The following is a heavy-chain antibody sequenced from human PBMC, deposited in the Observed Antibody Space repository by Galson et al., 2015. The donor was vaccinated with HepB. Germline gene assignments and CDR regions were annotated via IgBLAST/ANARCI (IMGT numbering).Heavy chain of an antibody. V-gene: IGHV3-9*01. CDR1: GFTFDDYA. D-gene: IGHD3-22*01. CDR3: AKDIYGSYYDRPGSYFDH. CDR2: ISWNSGSI. J-gene: IGHJ4*02. Sequence: SLRLSCAASGFTFDDYAMHWVRQAPGKGLKWVSGISWNSGSIGYADSVKGRFTISRDNAKNSLYLQMNSLRAEDTALYYCAKDIYGSYYDRPGSYFDHWGQGTLVTVSS.